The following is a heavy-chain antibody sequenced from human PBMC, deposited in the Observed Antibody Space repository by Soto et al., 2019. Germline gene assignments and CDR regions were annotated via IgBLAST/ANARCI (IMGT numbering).Heavy chain of an antibody. V-gene: IGHV1-18*01. J-gene: IGHJ4*02. CDR2: ISAYNGNT. D-gene: IGHD3-16*02. CDR3: ATVDYVWGSYRYPFDY. Sequence: ASVKVSCKDSGYTFTTYGINWVRQAPGQRLEWMRWISAYNGNTNYAQKLQGRVTMTTDTSTTTAYMELRSLRSDDTALYYCATVDYVWGSYRYPFDYWGQGTLVTVSS. CDR1: GYTFTTYG.